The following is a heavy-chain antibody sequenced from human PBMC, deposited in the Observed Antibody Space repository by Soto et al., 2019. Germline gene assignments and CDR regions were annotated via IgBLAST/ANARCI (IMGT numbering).Heavy chain of an antibody. J-gene: IGHJ4*02. D-gene: IGHD2-8*02. CDR3: ARDKITGLFDY. V-gene: IGHV4-30-2*01. CDR2: TSHSGNT. Sequence: SETLSLTCVVSGGSVSSGGFSWNWFRQPPGKVLEWIGYTSHSGNTYYNPSLKSRVTISVDTSKNQFSLKLTSVTAADTAVYYCARDKITGLFDYWGQGTLVTVSS. CDR1: GGSVSSGGFS.